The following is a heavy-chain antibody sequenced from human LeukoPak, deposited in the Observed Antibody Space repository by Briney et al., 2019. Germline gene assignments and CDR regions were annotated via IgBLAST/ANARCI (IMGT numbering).Heavy chain of an antibody. CDR1: GYSFTSYW. J-gene: IGHJ3*02. CDR2: IYPDDSDT. CDR3: ARIRPGANYAFDI. V-gene: IGHV5-51*01. D-gene: IGHD1-26*01. Sequence: GESLKISCKGSGYSFTSYWIGWVRQMPGKGLEWMGIIYPDDSDTRYSPSFQGQVTISADKSISTAYLQWSSLKVSDTAMYYCARIRPGANYAFDIWGQGQWSPSLQ.